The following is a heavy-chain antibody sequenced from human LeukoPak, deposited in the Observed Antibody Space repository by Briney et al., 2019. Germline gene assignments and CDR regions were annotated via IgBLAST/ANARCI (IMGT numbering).Heavy chain of an antibody. J-gene: IGHJ3*02. D-gene: IGHD1-26*01. V-gene: IGHV3-7*01. Sequence: GGSLRLSCAASGFTFSSYWMSWVRQAPGKGLEWVANIKQDGSEKYYVDSVKGRFTISRDNAKNSLYLQMNSLRAEDTAVYYCARVGPVLVGATYDAFDIWGQGTMVTVSS. CDR2: IKQDGSEK. CDR1: GFTFSSYW. CDR3: ARVGPVLVGATYDAFDI.